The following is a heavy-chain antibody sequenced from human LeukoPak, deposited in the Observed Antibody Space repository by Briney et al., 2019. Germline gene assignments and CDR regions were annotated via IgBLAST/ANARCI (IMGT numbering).Heavy chain of an antibody. CDR1: GGSISSYY. Sequence: SETLSLTCTVSGGSISSYYWSWIRQPPGKGLEWIGYVYSSGSTNYDSSLKSRVTISIDTSKNQFSLKLTSVTAADTAVYYCARGGPPTVTRFDYWGQGTLVTVSS. V-gene: IGHV4-59*01. CDR2: VYSSGST. D-gene: IGHD4-17*01. CDR3: ARGGPPTVTRFDY. J-gene: IGHJ4*02.